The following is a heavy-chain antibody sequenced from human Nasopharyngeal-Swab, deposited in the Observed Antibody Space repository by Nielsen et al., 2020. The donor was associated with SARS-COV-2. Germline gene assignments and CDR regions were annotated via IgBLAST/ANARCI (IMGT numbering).Heavy chain of an antibody. D-gene: IGHD2-2*01. J-gene: IGHJ1*01. V-gene: IGHV1-18*01. Sequence: ASVKVSCKASGYTFTSYGISWVRQAPGQGLEWMGWISAYNGNTNYAQKFQGRVTITADESTSTAYMELSSLRSEDTAVYYCARACSSTSCYQTTGRYFQHWGQGTLVTVSS. CDR3: ARACSSTSCYQTTGRYFQH. CDR1: GYTFTSYG. CDR2: ISAYNGNT.